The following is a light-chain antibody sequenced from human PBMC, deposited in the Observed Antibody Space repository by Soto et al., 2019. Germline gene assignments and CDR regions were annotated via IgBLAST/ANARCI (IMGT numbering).Light chain of an antibody. J-gene: IGLJ1*01. Sequence: QSALTQPASVSGSPGQSITLSCTGTSSDVGGYNYVSWYQQHPGKAPKLMIYDVSNRPSGVSNRFSGSKSGNTASLTISGLQAEYEADYYCSSYTGSSSYVFGTGTKLTVL. CDR3: SSYTGSSSYV. V-gene: IGLV2-14*01. CDR1: SSDVGGYNY. CDR2: DVS.